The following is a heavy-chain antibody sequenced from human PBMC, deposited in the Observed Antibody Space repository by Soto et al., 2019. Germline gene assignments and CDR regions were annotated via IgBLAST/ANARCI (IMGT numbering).Heavy chain of an antibody. J-gene: IGHJ6*02. CDR1: GGTFSSYA. CDR2: IIPIFGTA. CDR3: ASHGITGTTAGYGMDV. V-gene: IGHV1-69*13. Sequence: ASVKVSCKASGGTFSSYAISWVRQAPGQGLEWMGGIIPIFGTANYAQKFQGRVTITADESTSTAYMELSSLRSEDTAVYYCASHGITGTTAGYGMDVWGQGTTVTVSS. D-gene: IGHD1-7*01.